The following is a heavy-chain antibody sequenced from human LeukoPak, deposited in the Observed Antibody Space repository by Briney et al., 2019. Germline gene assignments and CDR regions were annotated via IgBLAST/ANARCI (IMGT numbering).Heavy chain of an antibody. CDR1: GYTFTDNY. CDR3: ARVLFRGSSRFDY. V-gene: IGHV1-2*06. D-gene: IGHD1-26*01. J-gene: IGHJ4*02. CDR2: INPNSGAT. Sequence: ASVKVSCKAPGYTFTDNYIHWVRQAPGQGLEWMGRINPNSGATNYAQNFLGRVTMAGDTSISTAYMELNSLTSDDTAVYYCARVLFRGSSRFDYWGQGTLVIVSS.